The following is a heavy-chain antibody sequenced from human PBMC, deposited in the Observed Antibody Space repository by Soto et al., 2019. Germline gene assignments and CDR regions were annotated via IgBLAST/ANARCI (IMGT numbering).Heavy chain of an antibody. CDR3: ARGRHIVVVPAASTGAFDI. D-gene: IGHD2-2*01. CDR2: IYYSGST. V-gene: IGHV4-39*01. J-gene: IGHJ3*02. CDR1: GGSISSSSYY. Sequence: QLQLQESGPGLVKPSEILSLTCTVSGGSISSSSYYWGWIRQPPGKGLEWIGSIYYSGSTYYNLSLKSRVTISVDTSKNQFSHKLSCVTGADTAVYYCARGRHIVVVPAASTGAFDIWGQGTMVTVSS.